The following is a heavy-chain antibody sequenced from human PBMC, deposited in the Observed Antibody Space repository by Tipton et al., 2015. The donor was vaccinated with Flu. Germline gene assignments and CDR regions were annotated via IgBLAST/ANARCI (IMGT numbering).Heavy chain of an antibody. V-gene: IGHV4-59*01. CDR2: IYYSGST. Sequence: TLSLTCTVSGGSISSYYWSWIRQPPGKGLEWIGYIYYSGSTNYNPSLKSRVTISVDTSKNQFSLKLSSVTAADTAVYYCARAYSSYVNWFDPWGQGTLVTVSS. J-gene: IGHJ5*02. CDR1: GGSISSYY. D-gene: IGHD6-6*01. CDR3: ARAYSSYVNWFDP.